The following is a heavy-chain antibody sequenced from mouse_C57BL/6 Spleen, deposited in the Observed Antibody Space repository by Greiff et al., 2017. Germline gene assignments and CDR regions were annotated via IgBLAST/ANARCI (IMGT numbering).Heavy chain of an antibody. V-gene: IGHV1-80*01. CDR2: IYPGDGDT. D-gene: IGHD6-1*01. CDR3: ARSSGSYAMDY. J-gene: IGHJ4*01. Sequence: VQLQQSGAELVKPGASVKISCKASGYAFSGYWMNWVKQRPGKSLEWIGQIYPGDGDTNYNGKFKGKATLTADKSSSTAYMQLSSLTSEDSAVYFCARSSGSYAMDYWGQGTSVTVSS. CDR1: GYAFSGYW.